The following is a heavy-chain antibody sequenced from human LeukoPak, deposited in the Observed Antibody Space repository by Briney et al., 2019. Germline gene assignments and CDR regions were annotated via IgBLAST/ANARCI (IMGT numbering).Heavy chain of an antibody. V-gene: IGHV5-51*01. CDR2: IFPGGSDT. D-gene: IGHD3-10*01. Sequence: GEALMIFCSGSGYCITSYWIVCGLQMAGGRLVGMVFIFPGGSDTSYSPSFQGRVTISADKSINTAYLQWSSLKASDTAMYYCARRVIRGDAFHMWAEETSVSVS. CDR1: GYCITSYW. CDR3: ARRVIRGDAFHM. J-gene: IGHJ3*02.